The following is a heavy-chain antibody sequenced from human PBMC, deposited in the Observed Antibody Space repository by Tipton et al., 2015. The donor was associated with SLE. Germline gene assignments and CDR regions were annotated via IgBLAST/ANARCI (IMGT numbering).Heavy chain of an antibody. V-gene: IGHV4-59*12. D-gene: IGHD3-22*01. J-gene: IGHJ2*01. Sequence: TLSLTCTVSGGSISSYSWSWIRQPPGKGLEWIGYIYYSGSTNYNPSLKSRVTISVDTSKNQFSLKLSSVTAADTAVYYCARDNDSSGYTLWYFDLWGRGTLVTVSS. CDR1: GGSISSYS. CDR2: IYYSGST. CDR3: ARDNDSSGYTLWYFDL.